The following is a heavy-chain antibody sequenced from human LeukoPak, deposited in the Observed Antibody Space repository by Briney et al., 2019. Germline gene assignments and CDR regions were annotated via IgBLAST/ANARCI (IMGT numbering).Heavy chain of an antibody. CDR3: ARESLATIGVDY. CDR1: GFTVSSNY. J-gene: IGHJ4*02. D-gene: IGHD5-12*01. Sequence: GGSLRLSCAASGFTVSSNYMSWVRQATGKGLEWVSAIGTAGDTYYPGSVKGRFTISRENAKNSLYLQMNTLRAEDTAVYYCARESLATIGVDYWGQGTLVTVSS. V-gene: IGHV3-13*01. CDR2: IGTAGDT.